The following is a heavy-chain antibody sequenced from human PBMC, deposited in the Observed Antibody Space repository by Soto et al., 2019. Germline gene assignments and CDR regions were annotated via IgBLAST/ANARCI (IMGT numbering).Heavy chain of an antibody. J-gene: IGHJ4*02. CDR2: ISYDGSNK. CDR3: ARDRDCSGGSCLDY. Sequence: GGSLRLSCAASGFTLSSYAMHWVRQAPGKGLEWVAVISYDGSNKYYADPVKGRFTISRDNSKDTLYLQMNSLRAEDRAVYYCARDRDCSGGSCLDYWGQGTLVTVSS. V-gene: IGHV3-30-3*01. D-gene: IGHD2-15*01. CDR1: GFTLSSYA.